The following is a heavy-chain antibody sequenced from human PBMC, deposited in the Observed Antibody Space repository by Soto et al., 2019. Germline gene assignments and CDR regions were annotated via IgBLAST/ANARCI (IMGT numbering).Heavy chain of an antibody. J-gene: IGHJ4*02. CDR2: VTDSGGKT. CDR3: AKGFIVAATTPEFDY. CDR1: GFTFTTYA. V-gene: IGHV3-23*01. D-gene: IGHD1-26*01. Sequence: EVQLLEYGGGLVQPGGSLRLSCAASGFTFTTYAMSWVRQAPGKGLEWVSGVTDSGGKTYYADSVKGRFTISRDNSKNTLYLQMNSLRAEDTAVYYCAKGFIVAATTPEFDYWGQGTLVTVSS.